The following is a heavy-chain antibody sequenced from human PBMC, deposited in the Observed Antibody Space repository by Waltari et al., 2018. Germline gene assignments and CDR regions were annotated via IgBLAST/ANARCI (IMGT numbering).Heavy chain of an antibody. CDR2: ISSRSSYI. Sequence: EVQLVESGGGLVKPGGSLRLSCTASGFTFSSYSMNWVRQAPGKGLEWVSLISSRSSYIYYADSVKGRFTISRDNAKKSLYLQMNSLGAEATAVYYCAREGGDFSSSFDYWGQGTLVTVSS. V-gene: IGHV3-21*01. CDR1: GFTFSSYS. D-gene: IGHD2-21*02. CDR3: AREGGDFSSSFDY. J-gene: IGHJ4*02.